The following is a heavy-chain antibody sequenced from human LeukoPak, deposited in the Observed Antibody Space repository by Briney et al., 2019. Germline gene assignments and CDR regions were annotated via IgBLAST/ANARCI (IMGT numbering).Heavy chain of an antibody. D-gene: IGHD5-24*01. CDR3: ARPMRGDGYNFQYFQH. CDR2: INPNSGGT. V-gene: IGHV1-2*06. Sequence: ASVKVSCKASGYTFTGYYMHWVRQAPGQWLEWMGRINPNSGGTNYAQKFQGRVTMTRDTSISTAYMELSRLRSDDTAVYYCARPMRGDGYNFQYFQHWGQGTLVTVSS. CDR1: GYTFTGYY. J-gene: IGHJ1*01.